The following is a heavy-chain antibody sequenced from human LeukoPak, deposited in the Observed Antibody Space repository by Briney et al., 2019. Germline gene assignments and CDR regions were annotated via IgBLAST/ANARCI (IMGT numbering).Heavy chain of an antibody. CDR2: INHSGST. CDR3: ARSHSSTSWFFDS. V-gene: IGHV4-34*01. CDR1: GGSFSGYY. D-gene: IGHD6-6*01. J-gene: IGHJ4*02. Sequence: SETLSLTCAVYGGSFSGYYWSWIRQPPGKGLEWIGEINHSGSTYYNPSLKSRVIISVDASKNQFSLKLSSVTAADTALYYCARSHSSTSWFFDSWGQGTLVTVSS.